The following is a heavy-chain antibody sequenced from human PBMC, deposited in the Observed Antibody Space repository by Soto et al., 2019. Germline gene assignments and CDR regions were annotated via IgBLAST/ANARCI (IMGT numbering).Heavy chain of an antibody. Sequence: EVQLVESGGGLVQPGGSLRLSCAASGFTFSSYWMHWGRQAPGKGLVWVSRINSDGSSTSYADSVKGRFTISRDNAKNTLYLQMNSLRAVDTAVYYCARGGRYYYYGMDVWGQGTTVTVSS. CDR3: ARGGRYYYYGMDV. CDR1: GFTFSSYW. V-gene: IGHV3-74*01. CDR2: INSDGSST. J-gene: IGHJ6*02.